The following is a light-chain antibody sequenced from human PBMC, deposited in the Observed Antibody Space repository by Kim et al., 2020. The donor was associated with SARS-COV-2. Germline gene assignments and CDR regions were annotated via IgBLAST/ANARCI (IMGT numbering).Light chain of an antibody. J-gene: IGKJ1*01. Sequence: DIQMTQSPSSLSASVGDRVTLTCRANPGISSWLAWYQQRPEKAPKSLFYAASSLQSVVPSRFSGSGSGTDFTLTITSLQPEDFATYYCQKNVSYPRTFGQGTTVDIK. CDR1: PGISSW. CDR3: QKNVSYPRT. V-gene: IGKV1D-16*01. CDR2: AAS.